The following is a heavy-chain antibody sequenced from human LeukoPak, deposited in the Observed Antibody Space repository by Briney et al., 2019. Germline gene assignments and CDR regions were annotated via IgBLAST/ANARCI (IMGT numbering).Heavy chain of an antibody. J-gene: IGHJ5*02. CDR3: TRDSGTYNWLDP. Sequence: GGSLRLSCAASGFTLSGSAIHWVRQSFGKGLEWIGHIDKEKNSYATASAYAVSVEGRFTVSRDDSKNMAFLQMSGLKTEDTALYFCTRDSGTYNWLDPWGQGTLVTVSS. CDR1: GFTLSGSA. CDR2: IDKEKNSYAT. D-gene: IGHD1-26*01. V-gene: IGHV3-73*01.